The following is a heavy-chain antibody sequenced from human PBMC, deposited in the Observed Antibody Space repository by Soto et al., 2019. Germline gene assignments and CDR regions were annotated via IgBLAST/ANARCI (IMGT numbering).Heavy chain of an antibody. CDR2: IIPIFGTA. Sequence: GASVKVSGKASGGTFSSYAISWVRQAPGQGLEWMGGIIPIFGTANYAQKFQGRVTITADKSTSTAYMGLSSLRSEDTAVYYCARGNLFCSGGSCYSSDYYYGMDVWGQGTTVTVSS. J-gene: IGHJ6*02. CDR1: GGTFSSYA. V-gene: IGHV1-69*06. CDR3: ARGNLFCSGGSCYSSDYYYGMDV. D-gene: IGHD2-15*01.